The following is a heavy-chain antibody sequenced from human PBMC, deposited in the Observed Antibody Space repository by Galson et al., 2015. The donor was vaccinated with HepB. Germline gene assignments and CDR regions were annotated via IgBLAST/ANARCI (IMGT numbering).Heavy chain of an antibody. V-gene: IGHV3-7*04. CDR2: IKQDGSEK. Sequence: SLRLSCAASGFTFSSYWMSWVRQAPGKGLEWVANIKQDGSEKYYVDSVKGRFTISRDNAKNSLYLQMNSLRAEDTAVYYCAGGYYYDSSGYYRNWGQGTLVTVSS. J-gene: IGHJ4*02. CDR1: GFTFSSYW. CDR3: AGGYYYDSSGYYRN. D-gene: IGHD3-22*01.